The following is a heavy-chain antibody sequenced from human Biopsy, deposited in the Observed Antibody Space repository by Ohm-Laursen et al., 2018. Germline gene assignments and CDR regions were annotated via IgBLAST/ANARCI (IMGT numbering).Heavy chain of an antibody. J-gene: IGHJ3*01. Sequence: ESSVKVSCKTSGVTFGTYAFGWVRQAPGQGLEWMGGRIPYFNTIYYARNFQDRAVITADRSARTTDMQLSGLRPDDTAVYYCVGGQRGPPIGVTVPGDAFDLWGPGTMVTVSP. V-gene: IGHV1-69*01. CDR1: GVTFGTYA. D-gene: IGHD2/OR15-2a*01. CDR2: RIPYFNTI. CDR3: VGGQRGPPIGVTVPGDAFDL.